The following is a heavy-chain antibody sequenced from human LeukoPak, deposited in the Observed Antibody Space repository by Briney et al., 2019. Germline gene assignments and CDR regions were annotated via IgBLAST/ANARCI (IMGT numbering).Heavy chain of an antibody. CDR1: YW. CDR3: ARQEYCSGGSCYTWFDP. V-gene: IGHV5-51*01. CDR2: IYPADSDI. D-gene: IGHD2-15*01. J-gene: IGHJ5*02. Sequence: YWSWIRQPPGKGLEWMGIIYPADSDIRYSPSFQGQVTISADKSISTAYLQWSSLKASDTAMYYCARQEYCSGGSCYTWFDPWGQGTLVTVSS.